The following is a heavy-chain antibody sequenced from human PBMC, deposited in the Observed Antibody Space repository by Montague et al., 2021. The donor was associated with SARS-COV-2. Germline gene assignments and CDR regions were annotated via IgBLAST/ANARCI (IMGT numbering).Heavy chain of an antibody. CDR1: GFTFSAFW. J-gene: IGHJ4*02. V-gene: IGHV3-7*05. D-gene: IGHD3-22*01. CDR3: ATELPGYYDDSGYYSAFDH. CDR2: IKQDGSQK. Sequence: SLRLSCAASGFTFSAFWMTWVRQAPGKGLEWVANIKQDGSQKYYLESMKGRFTISRDNAQNSLHLQMNSLRLEDTAVYYCATELPGYYDDSGYYSAFDHWGQGTLVSVSS.